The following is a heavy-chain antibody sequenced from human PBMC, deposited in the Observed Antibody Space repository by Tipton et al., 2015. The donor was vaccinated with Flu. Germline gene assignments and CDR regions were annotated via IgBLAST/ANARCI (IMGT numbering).Heavy chain of an antibody. V-gene: IGHV3-53*01. CDR1: GFTFDSYA. CDR2: IYGGGTT. Sequence: SLRLSCAASGFTFDSYAMHWVRQAPGKGLEWVSVIYGGGTTDYADSVKGRFTISRDKSKNALYLQMSSLRAEDTAVYYCARGPQVPVWPYYYGMDVWGQGTTVTVSS. CDR3: ARGPQVPVWPYYYGMDV. D-gene: IGHD2-2*01. J-gene: IGHJ6*02.